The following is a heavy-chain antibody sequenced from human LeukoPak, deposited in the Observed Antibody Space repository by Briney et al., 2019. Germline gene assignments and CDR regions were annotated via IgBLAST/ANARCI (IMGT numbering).Heavy chain of an antibody. D-gene: IGHD6-13*01. CDR1: GFTFSTYG. V-gene: IGHV3-30*18. Sequence: GGSLRLSCAASGFTFSTYGMHWVRQAPGKGLEWVAVISYDGSNKYSADSVKGRFTISRDNSKNTLYLQMNNLSTEDTAVYYCAKGQYSSSWYQLDYWGQGTLVTVSS. J-gene: IGHJ4*02. CDR2: ISYDGSNK. CDR3: AKGQYSSSWYQLDY.